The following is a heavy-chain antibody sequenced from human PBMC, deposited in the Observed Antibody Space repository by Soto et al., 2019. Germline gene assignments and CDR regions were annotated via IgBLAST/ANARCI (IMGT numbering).Heavy chain of an antibody. Sequence: QVQLVESGGGVVQPGGSLKLSCAASGFTFNNYAMNWVRQAPGKGLEWVEIISNDGRDKYYADSVKGRLTISRDNSKNTVYLQMNSLRAEETAVYYCAKDQGIAASHGIDWGQGTMVTVSS. CDR3: AKDQGIAASHGID. CDR1: GFTFNNYA. D-gene: IGHD6-13*01. J-gene: IGHJ3*01. V-gene: IGHV3-30*18. CDR2: ISNDGRDK.